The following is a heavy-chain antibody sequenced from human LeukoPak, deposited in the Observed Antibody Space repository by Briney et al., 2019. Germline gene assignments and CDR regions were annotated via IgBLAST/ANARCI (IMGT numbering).Heavy chain of an antibody. CDR3: ARFIDEIDNWFDP. D-gene: IGHD3-16*02. V-gene: IGHV4-34*01. J-gene: IGHJ5*02. CDR2: INHSGST. CDR1: GGSFSGYY. Sequence: SETLSLTCTFYGGSFSGYYWGWIRQPPGKGLEWIGEINHSGSTNYNPSLKSRVTISVDTSKNQFSLKLSSVTAADTAVYYCARFIDEIDNWFDPWGQGTLVTVSS.